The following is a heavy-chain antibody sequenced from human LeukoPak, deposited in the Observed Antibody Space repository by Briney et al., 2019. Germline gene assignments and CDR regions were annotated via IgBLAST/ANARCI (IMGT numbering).Heavy chain of an antibody. CDR1: GFAFGVHA. D-gene: IGHD3-16*01. Sequence: PGGSLRLSCVGSGFAFGVHAMSWVRQAPGKGPEWVATIGSGADLFYAESVKGRFTISRDDPRNTVWLQMNSLRAEDTALYYCAKDWTPHNRVYDCLDAWGQGTQGTVS. J-gene: IGHJ5*02. CDR2: IGSGADL. CDR3: AKDWTPHNRVYDCLDA. V-gene: IGHV3-23*01.